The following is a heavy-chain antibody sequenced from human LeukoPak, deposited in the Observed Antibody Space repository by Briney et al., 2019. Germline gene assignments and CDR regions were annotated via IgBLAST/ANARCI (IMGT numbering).Heavy chain of an antibody. D-gene: IGHD3-22*01. V-gene: IGHV1-18*01. CDR1: GYTFTNYG. CDR2: ISAYNGNT. Sequence: ASVKVSCKASGYTFTNYGISWVRQAPGQGLEWMGWISAYNGNTNSAQKLQGRVTMTTDTSTSTAYMELRSLRSDDTAVYYCARSGAGYYDSSGYYFDYWGQGTLVTVSS. J-gene: IGHJ4*02. CDR3: ARSGAGYYDSSGYYFDY.